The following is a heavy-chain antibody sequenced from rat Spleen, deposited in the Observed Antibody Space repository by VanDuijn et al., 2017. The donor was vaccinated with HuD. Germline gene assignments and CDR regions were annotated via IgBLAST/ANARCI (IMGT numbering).Heavy chain of an antibody. CDR1: GFTYSDYV. J-gene: IGHJ2*01. Sequence: EVQLVESGGGLVQPGRSLKLSCIASGFTYSDYVMAWVRQAPTKGLEWVASISTGGGNTYYRDSVKGRFTISRDNAKNTLYLQMDSLRSEDTATYYCSRRYDFDYWGQGVMVTVSS. V-gene: IGHV5S13*01. CDR2: ISTGGGNT. D-gene: IGHD2-1*01. CDR3: SRRYDFDY.